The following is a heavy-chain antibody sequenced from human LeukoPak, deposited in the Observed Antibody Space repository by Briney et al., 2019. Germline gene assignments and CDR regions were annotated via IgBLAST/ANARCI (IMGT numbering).Heavy chain of an antibody. CDR1: GGSFGGYY. CDR2: INHSGST. J-gene: IGHJ4*02. D-gene: IGHD2-15*01. Sequence: SETLSLTCAVCGGSFGGYYWSWIRRPPGKGLEWIGEINHSGSTNYNPSLKSRVTISVDTSKNQFSLKMSSVTAADTAVFYCARAVGYCSGGSCSLDYWGQGTLVTVSS. CDR3: ARAVGYCSGGSCSLDY. V-gene: IGHV4-34*01.